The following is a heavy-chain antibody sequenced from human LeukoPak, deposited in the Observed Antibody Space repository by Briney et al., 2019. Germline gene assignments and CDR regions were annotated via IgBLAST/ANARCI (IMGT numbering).Heavy chain of an antibody. CDR3: TKKVGTSSYTAYDF. D-gene: IGHD2-2*02. V-gene: IGHV3-23*01. CDR2: ISDSGSST. J-gene: IGHJ4*02. Sequence: GGSLRLSCAACGFTFSNAWMSWVRQAPGKGREGVSVISDSGSSTYSAYSVTGRFTISRDNSQHTLYLQMNSLRAEDPAIYYCTKKVGTSSYTAYDFWGQGILVTVSS. CDR1: GFTFSNAW.